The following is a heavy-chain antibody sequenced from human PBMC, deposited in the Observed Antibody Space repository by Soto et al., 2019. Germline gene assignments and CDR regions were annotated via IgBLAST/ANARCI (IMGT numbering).Heavy chain of an antibody. D-gene: IGHD6-13*01. CDR2: ISSNSAYI. CDR1: GFTFRSFT. J-gene: IGHJ5*02. Sequence: EVHLVESGGGLVKPGGSLRLSCAASGFTFRSFTMNWVRQAPGNGLEWVSTISSNSAYIYYTDALRGRFTISRDNAKNSLHLQMNSLRAEDTAVYYCTRDASRDSSARGWFDPWGPGTLVTVSS. V-gene: IGHV3-21*01. CDR3: TRDASRDSSARGWFDP.